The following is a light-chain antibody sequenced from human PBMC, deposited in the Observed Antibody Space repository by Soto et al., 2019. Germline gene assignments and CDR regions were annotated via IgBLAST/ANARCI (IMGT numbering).Light chain of an antibody. Sequence: IELTQSPSTLPSSVGDRVTITCRASQSISNWLAWYQKKPGTAPKVLICGASNLESGVPSRFSGSGSGTELTLSISSLQTEDFATYYCQQGYSTTPITFGQGTRLEIK. J-gene: IGKJ5*01. CDR2: GAS. CDR3: QQGYSTTPIT. V-gene: IGKV1-5*01. CDR1: QSISNW.